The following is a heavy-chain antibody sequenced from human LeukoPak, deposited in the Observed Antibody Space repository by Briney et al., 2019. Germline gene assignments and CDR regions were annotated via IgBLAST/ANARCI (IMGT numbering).Heavy chain of an antibody. V-gene: IGHV4-34*01. J-gene: IGHJ4*02. Sequence: SETLSLTCAVYGGSFGGYYWSWIRQPPGKGLEWIGEINHSGSTNYNPSLKSRVTISVDTSKNQFSLKLSSVTAADTAVYYCAREGSSGWQADYWGQGTLVTVSS. CDR2: INHSGST. CDR1: GGSFGGYY. D-gene: IGHD6-19*01. CDR3: AREGSSGWQADY.